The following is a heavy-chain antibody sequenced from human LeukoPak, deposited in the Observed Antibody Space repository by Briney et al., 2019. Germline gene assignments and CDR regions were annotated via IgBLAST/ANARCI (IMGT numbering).Heavy chain of an antibody. CDR2: IFSNDEK. CDR3: ARISGGYYGSGSPHDY. V-gene: IGHV2-26*01. D-gene: IGHD3-10*01. J-gene: IGHJ4*02. CDR1: GFSLSNARMG. Sequence: SGPTLVNPTETLTLTCTVSGFSLSNARMGASWIRQPPGKALEWLAHIFSNDEKSYSTSLKSRLTISKDTSKSQVVLTMTNMDPVDTATYYCARISGGYYGSGSPHDYWGQGTLVTVSS.